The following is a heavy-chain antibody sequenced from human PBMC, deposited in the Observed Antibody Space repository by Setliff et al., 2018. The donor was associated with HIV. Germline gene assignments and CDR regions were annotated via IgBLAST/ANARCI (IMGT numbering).Heavy chain of an antibody. D-gene: IGHD5-12*01. CDR2: FYLTEST. Sequence: PSETLSLTCTVSGGSISSSSYYWVWIRQPPGKGLDWIGSFYLTESTNYHPTLKSRVTMSGDTSRNQFSLKLSSVTAADTAVYYCARLWLRGPPTWGQGTMVTVSS. CDR1: GGSISSSSYY. CDR3: ARLWLRGPPT. J-gene: IGHJ3*01. V-gene: IGHV4-39*07.